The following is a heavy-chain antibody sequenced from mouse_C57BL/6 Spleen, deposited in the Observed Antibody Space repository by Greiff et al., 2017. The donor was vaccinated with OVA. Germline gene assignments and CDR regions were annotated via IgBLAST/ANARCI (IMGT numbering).Heavy chain of an antibody. J-gene: IGHJ3*01. D-gene: IGHD3-2*02. V-gene: IGHV1-82*01. CDR1: GYAFSSSW. CDR3: ARQRRLPGFAY. Sequence: VQLQQSGPELVKPGASVKISCKASGYAFSSSWMNWVKQRPGKGLEWIGRIYPGDGDTNYNGKFKGKATLTADKSSSTAYMQLSSLTSEDSAVYFCARQRRLPGFAYWGQGTLVTVSA. CDR2: IYPGDGDT.